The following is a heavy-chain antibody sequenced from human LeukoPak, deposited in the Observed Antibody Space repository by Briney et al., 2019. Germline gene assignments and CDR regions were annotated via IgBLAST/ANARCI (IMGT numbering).Heavy chain of an antibody. CDR1: GYAITSGGFS. V-gene: IGHV4-30-2*01. Sequence: SETLSLTCTVSGYAITSGGFSWNWIRQPPGKGLEWIGCIYDRGPAYYNPSLKSRFTISVDRPKNQFFLNVTSLTAADTAVYYCARGLTYYYGSGSLPFDYWGQGTLVTVSS. D-gene: IGHD3-10*01. CDR3: ARGLTYYYGSGSLPFDY. CDR2: IYDRGPA. J-gene: IGHJ4*02.